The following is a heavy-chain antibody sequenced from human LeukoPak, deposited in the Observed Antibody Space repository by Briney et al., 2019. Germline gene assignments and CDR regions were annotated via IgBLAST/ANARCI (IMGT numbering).Heavy chain of an antibody. CDR3: ARHRMAAPGPGGASYNWFDP. J-gene: IGHJ5*02. CDR2: IYYSGST. V-gene: IGHV4-39*01. D-gene: IGHD6-13*01. Sequence: SETLSLTCTVSGGSISSSSYYWGWIRQPPGKGLEWIGSIYYSGSTYYSPPLKSRVSISVDTSKNQFSLKLNSVTAADTAVYYCARHRMAAPGPGGASYNWFDPWGQGTLVTVSS. CDR1: GGSISSSSYY.